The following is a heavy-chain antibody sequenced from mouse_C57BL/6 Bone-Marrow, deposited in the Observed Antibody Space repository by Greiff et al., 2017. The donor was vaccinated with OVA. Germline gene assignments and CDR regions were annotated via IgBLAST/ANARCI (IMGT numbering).Heavy chain of an antibody. CDR2: INPNNGGT. J-gene: IGHJ3*01. V-gene: IGHV1-18*01. Sequence: VQLQQSGPELVKPGASVKIPCKASGYTFTDYNMDWVKQSHGQSLEWIGDINPNNGGTIYNQKFKGKATLTVDKSSSTAYMELRSLTSEDTAVYYCARLRWAWVGYWGQGTLVTVAA. CDR3: ARLRWAWVGY. CDR1: GYTFTDYN. D-gene: IGHD2-3*01.